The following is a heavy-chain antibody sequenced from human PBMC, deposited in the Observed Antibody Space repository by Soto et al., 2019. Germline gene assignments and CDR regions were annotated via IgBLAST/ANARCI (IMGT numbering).Heavy chain of an antibody. Sequence: SETLSLTCSGSGGSLSGYYWSWSRQPPGKGLEYIAYMYHTGNAKYNPSLQSRVPLSVDTSKNQFSLRLASVTAADTAVYYCARDRTSSGYYFDYSLDYWGQGTRVTVS. V-gene: IGHV4-59*01. CDR2: MYHTGNA. CDR1: GGSLSGYY. J-gene: IGHJ4*02. CDR3: ARDRTSSGYYFDYSLDY. D-gene: IGHD3-22*01.